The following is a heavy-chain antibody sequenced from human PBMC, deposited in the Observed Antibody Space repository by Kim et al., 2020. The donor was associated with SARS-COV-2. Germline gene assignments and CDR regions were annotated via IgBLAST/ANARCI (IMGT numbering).Heavy chain of an antibody. V-gene: IGHV1-3*01. D-gene: IGHD2-8*01. J-gene: IGHJ4*02. Sequence: ASVKVSCKASGYTFTSYAIHWVRQAPGQRLEWMGWINAGNGNTAYSQKLQGRVTITRDTPATTAYMELSSLRSEDTAVYYCARGGDLMGRGMGYWGQGTLVTVSS. CDR2: INAGNGNT. CDR1: GYTFTSYA. CDR3: ARGGDLMGRGMGY.